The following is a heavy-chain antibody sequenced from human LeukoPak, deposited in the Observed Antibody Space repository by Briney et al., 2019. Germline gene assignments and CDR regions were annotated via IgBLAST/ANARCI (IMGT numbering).Heavy chain of an antibody. CDR2: ISSSGSTI. V-gene: IGHV3-11*04. CDR3: ARDLLSGWYGAFDI. Sequence: GGSLRLSCAASGFTFSDYYMSWIRQAPGKGLEWVSYISSSGSTIYYADSVKGRFTISRDNSKNTLYLQMNSLRAEDTAVYYCARDLLSGWYGAFDIWGQGTMVTVSS. D-gene: IGHD6-19*01. CDR1: GFTFSDYY. J-gene: IGHJ3*02.